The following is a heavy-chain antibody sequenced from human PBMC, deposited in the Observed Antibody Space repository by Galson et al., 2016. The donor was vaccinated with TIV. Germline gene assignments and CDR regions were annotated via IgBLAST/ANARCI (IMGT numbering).Heavy chain of an antibody. CDR2: IKQDGSEQ. CDR3: VREKDYGGYKFDF. J-gene: IGHJ4*02. CDR1: GFTFSSFW. Sequence: SLRLSCAASGFTFSSFWMSWVRQAPGKGLEWVANIKQDGSEQYYADSMKGRFTISRDNAENSLYLQMNSLRAEDTAVYHCVREKDYGGYKFDFWGKGVLVTVSS. V-gene: IGHV3-7*04. D-gene: IGHD4-23*01.